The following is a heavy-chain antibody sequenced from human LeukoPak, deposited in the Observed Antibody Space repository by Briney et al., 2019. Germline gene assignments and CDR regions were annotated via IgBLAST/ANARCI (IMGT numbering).Heavy chain of an antibody. CDR3: AREPWAGDGYNYPDY. CDR1: GFTFSSYS. Sequence: GGSLRLSCAASGFTFSSYSMNWVRQAPGKGLEWFSSISSSSSYIYYADSVKGRFTISRDNAKNSLYLQMNSLRAEDTAVYYCAREPWAGDGYNYPDYWGQGTLVTVSS. CDR2: ISSSSSYI. J-gene: IGHJ4*02. D-gene: IGHD5-24*01. V-gene: IGHV3-21*01.